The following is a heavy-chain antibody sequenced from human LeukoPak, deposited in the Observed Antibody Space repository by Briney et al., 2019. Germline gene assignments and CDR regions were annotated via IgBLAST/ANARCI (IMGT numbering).Heavy chain of an antibody. J-gene: IGHJ3*02. V-gene: IGHV4-4*02. Sequence: PGGSLRLSCAASGFTFSSFWMSWVRQAPGKGLEWIGEIYHSGSTNYNPSLKSRVTISIDKSKNQFSLRLNSVTAADTAVYYCASGYSNGWFGSAFDIWGQGTMVTVSS. CDR1: GFTFSSFW. CDR2: IYHSGST. CDR3: ASGYSNGWFGSAFDI. D-gene: IGHD6-19*01.